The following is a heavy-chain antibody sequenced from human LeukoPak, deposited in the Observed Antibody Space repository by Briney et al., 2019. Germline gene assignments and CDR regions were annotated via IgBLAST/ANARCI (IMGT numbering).Heavy chain of an antibody. CDR1: GGTFSSYA. CDR2: IIPIFGTA. D-gene: IGHD3-16*01. V-gene: IGHV1-69*13. CDR3: ARGRFRTYYYYMDV. J-gene: IGHJ6*03. Sequence: AAVKVSCKASGGTFSSYAISWERQAPGQGLEWLGGIIPIFGTANYAQQFQGGVTITADESTSTAYMELSSLRSEDTAVYYCARGRFRTYYYYMDVWGKGTTVTVSS.